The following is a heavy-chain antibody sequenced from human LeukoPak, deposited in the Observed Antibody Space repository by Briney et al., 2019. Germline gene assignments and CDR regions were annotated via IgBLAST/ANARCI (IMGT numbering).Heavy chain of an antibody. J-gene: IGHJ4*02. CDR1: GYTFTSYG. CDR2: ISAYNGNT. Sequence: ASVKVSCKVSGYTFTSYGISRVRQAPGQGLEWMGWISAYNGNTNYAQKLQGRVTMTRDMSTRTVYMELSSLGYEDTAVYYCARARELCSKTKYYFDYWGQGTLVTLSS. CDR3: ARARELCSKTKYYFDY. D-gene: IGHD2-21*01. V-gene: IGHV1-18*01.